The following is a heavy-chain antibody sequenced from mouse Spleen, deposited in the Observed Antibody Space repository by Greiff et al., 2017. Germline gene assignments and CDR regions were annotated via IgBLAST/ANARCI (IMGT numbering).Heavy chain of an antibody. J-gene: IGHJ2*01. CDR3: ARSDYGDY. Sequence: VQLQQSGPELVKPGDSVKISCKASGYSFTGYFMNWVMQSHGKSLEWIGRINPYNGDTFYNQKFKGKATLTVDKSSSTAHMGLRSLTSEDSAVYYCARSDYGDYWGQGTTLTVSS. D-gene: IGHD2-4*01. CDR2: INPYNGDT. V-gene: IGHV1-20*01. CDR1: GYSFTGYF.